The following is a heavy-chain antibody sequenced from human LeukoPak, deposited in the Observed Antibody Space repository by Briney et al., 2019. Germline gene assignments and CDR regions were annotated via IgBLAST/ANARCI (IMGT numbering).Heavy chain of an antibody. CDR1: GFTFSSYA. CDR3: AKDRPNYYGSNGHYYKLNGDC. D-gene: IGHD3-22*01. J-gene: IGHJ4*02. Sequence: GGSLRLSCAAPGFTFSSYAMSWVRQAPGKGLEWVSSITSSGAATYYADSVKGRFTISRDNSDNTLYLQMNSLRAEDTAVYYCAKDRPNYYGSNGHYYKLNGDCWGQGTLVTVSS. V-gene: IGHV3-23*01. CDR2: ITSSGAAT.